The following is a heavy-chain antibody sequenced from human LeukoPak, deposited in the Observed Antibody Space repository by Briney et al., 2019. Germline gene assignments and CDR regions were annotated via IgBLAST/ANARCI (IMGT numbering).Heavy chain of an antibody. J-gene: IGHJ6*03. CDR2: IKQDGSEK. CDR1: GFTFSSYW. V-gene: IGHV3-7*01. CDR3: ARGRQGVRGVIITRCYYYMDV. Sequence: PGGSLRLSCAASGFTFSSYWMSWVRQAPGKGLEWVANIKQDGSEKYYVDSVKGRFTISRDNAKNSLYLQMNSLRAEDTAVYYCARGRQGVRGVIITRCYYYMDVWGKGTTVTVSS. D-gene: IGHD3-10*01.